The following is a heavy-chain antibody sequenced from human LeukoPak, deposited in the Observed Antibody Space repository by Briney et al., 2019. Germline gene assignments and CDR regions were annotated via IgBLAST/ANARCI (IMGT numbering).Heavy chain of an antibody. CDR1: GFSLSTSGMC. V-gene: IGHV2-70*01. CDR3: ARTMITFGGVIVNYFDY. Sequence: SGPTLVNPTQTLTLTCTFSGFSLSTSGMCVSWIRQPPGKALEWLALIDWDDDKYYSTSLKTRLTISKDTSKNQVVLTMTNMDPVDTAAYYCARTMITFGGVIVNYFDYWGQGTLVTVSS. J-gene: IGHJ4*02. CDR2: IDWDDDK. D-gene: IGHD3-16*02.